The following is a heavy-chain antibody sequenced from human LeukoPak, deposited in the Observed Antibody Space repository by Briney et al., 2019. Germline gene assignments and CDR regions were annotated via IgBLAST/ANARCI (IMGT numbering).Heavy chain of an antibody. CDR3: AKGGVAGTWDSWYFDL. CDR1: EFTFSTYS. CDR2: ISSGSTYI. D-gene: IGHD6-19*01. J-gene: IGHJ2*01. Sequence: PGGSLRLSCAASEFTFSTYSMNWVRQAPGKGLEWVSSISSGSTYIYYADSVKGRFTISRDNAKNSLYLQMNSLRAEDMALYYCAKGGVAGTWDSWYFDLWGRGTLVTVSS. V-gene: IGHV3-21*04.